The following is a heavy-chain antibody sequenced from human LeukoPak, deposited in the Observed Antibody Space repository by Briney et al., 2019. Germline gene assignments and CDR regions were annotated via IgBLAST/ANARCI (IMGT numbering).Heavy chain of an antibody. V-gene: IGHV4-38-2*01. CDR1: AHSISSGYD. CDR3: PRVGSTVTPNDY. Sequence: SETLSLTCAVSAHSISSGYDWGWVRQPPGTGLDGIGSIYHSGRTYYNPSLRSLVTISLDTYKNQFSLKLSSVAAADKAVYFCPRVGSTVTPNDYWGQGTLVTVSS. CDR2: IYHSGRT. J-gene: IGHJ4*02. D-gene: IGHD4-17*01.